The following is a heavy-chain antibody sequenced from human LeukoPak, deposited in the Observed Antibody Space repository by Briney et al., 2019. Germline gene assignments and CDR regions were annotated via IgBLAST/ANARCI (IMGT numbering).Heavy chain of an antibody. V-gene: IGHV3-48*04. CDR3: ARDLGLCSTSCYEDY. D-gene: IGHD2-2*01. J-gene: IGHJ4*02. Sequence: GGSLRLSCAASGFTFSDYNMNWVRQAPGQGLEWVSYISSSSSTKYYADSVKGRFTISRDNAKNSLYLQMNSLRAEDTAVYYCARDLGLCSTSCYEDYWGQGTLVTVSS. CDR1: GFTFSDYN. CDR2: ISSSSSTK.